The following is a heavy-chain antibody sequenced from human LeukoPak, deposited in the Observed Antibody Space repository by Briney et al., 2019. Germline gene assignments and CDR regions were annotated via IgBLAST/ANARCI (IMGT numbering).Heavy chain of an antibody. D-gene: IGHD3-3*01. CDR2: ISYDGSNK. V-gene: IGHV3-33*08. CDR3: ARDPNYDFWSGYYGNYYGMDV. Sequence: GGALRLSCAASGFTFSSYAMSWVRQAPGKGLEWVAVISYDGSNKYYADSVKGRFTISRDNSKNTLYLQMNSLRAEDTAVYYCARDPNYDFWSGYYGNYYGMDVWGQGTTVTVSS. CDR1: GFTFSSYA. J-gene: IGHJ6*02.